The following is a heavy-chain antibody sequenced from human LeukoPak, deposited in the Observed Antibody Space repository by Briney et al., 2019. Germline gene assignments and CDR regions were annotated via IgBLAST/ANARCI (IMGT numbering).Heavy chain of an antibody. CDR1: GGSISSSSYY. D-gene: IGHD2-2*01. V-gene: IGHV4-39*07. CDR2: IYYSGST. J-gene: IGHJ5*02. Sequence: PSETLSLTCTVSGGSISSSSYYWGWIRQPPGKGLEWIGSIYYSGSTYYNPSLKSRVTISVDTSKNQFSLKLSSVTAADTAVYYCARDTKDIVVVPAAGGGWFDPWGQGTLVTVSS. CDR3: ARDTKDIVVVPAAGGGWFDP.